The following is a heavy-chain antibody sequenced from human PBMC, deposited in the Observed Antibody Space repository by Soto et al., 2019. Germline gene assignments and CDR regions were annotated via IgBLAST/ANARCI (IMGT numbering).Heavy chain of an antibody. CDR1: GYTFTSYY. V-gene: IGHV1-46*01. Sequence: ASLKVSCKAFGYTFTSYYIHWIRQAPGQGLEWMGIINPSGGSTIYAQKFQGRVTMTSDTSTSTVYMELSSLRSEDTAVYYCARVVSYLGAFDIWGQGTMVTVS. CDR2: INPSGGST. J-gene: IGHJ3*02. CDR3: ARVVSYLGAFDI.